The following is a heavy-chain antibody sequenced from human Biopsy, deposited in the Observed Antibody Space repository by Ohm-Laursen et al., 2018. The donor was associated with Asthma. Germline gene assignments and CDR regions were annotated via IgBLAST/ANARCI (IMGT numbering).Heavy chain of an antibody. D-gene: IGHD3-10*01. CDR3: ARAVDYSHYNGIAV. V-gene: IGHV1-18*01. CDR2: ISVYTGNT. J-gene: IGHJ6*02. Sequence: SVKVSCKTSGYTFNSAGITWVRQAPGQGLEWMGWISVYTGNTNVAQKLQDRVTMITDTSTITAYMELRSLRSDDTAVYFCARAVDYSHYNGIAVGGQGTTVTVS. CDR1: GYTFNSAG.